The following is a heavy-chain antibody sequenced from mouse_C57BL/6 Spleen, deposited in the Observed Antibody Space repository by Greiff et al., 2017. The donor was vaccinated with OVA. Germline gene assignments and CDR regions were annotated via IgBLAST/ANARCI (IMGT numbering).Heavy chain of an antibody. CDR1: GYTFTSYW. J-gene: IGHJ2*01. D-gene: IGHD2-5*01. V-gene: IGHV1-55*01. Sequence: VQLQQPGAELVKPGASVKMSCKASGYTFTSYWITWVKQRPGQGLEWIGDIYPGSGSTNYNEKFKSKATLTVDTSSSTAYMQLSSLTSEDSAVYYCAREGTNYSNYWDYWGQGTTLTGSS. CDR3: AREGTNYSNYWDY. CDR2: IYPGSGST.